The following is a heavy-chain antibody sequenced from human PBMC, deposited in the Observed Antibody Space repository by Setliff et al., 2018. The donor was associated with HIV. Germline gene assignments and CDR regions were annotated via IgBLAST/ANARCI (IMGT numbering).Heavy chain of an antibody. CDR3: ARLPQDVRSSIDF. CDR1: GFAFSSHQ. V-gene: IGHV3-7*01. CDR2: VKQDGDEK. Sequence: PGGSLRLSCAASGFAFSSHQMSWVRQAPGKGLEWVAKVKQDGDEKYYVDSVKGRFTISRDNAKNTLFLQMNSLRAEDTAVYYCARLPQDVRSSIDFWGQGTLVTVPQ. J-gene: IGHJ4*02. D-gene: IGHD6-6*01.